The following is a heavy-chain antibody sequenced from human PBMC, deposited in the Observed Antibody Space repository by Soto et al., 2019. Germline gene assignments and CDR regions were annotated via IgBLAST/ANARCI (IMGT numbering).Heavy chain of an antibody. CDR1: GFTYNSYD. CDR3: TRATFGVGMDL. Sequence: GGSLRLSCAAFGFTYNSYDMIWVRQVTGKGLERIASMGGAGAREYSGSVKGRFIISRDNAKNSLYLQMDSLRVADTGVYYCTRATFGVGMDLWGHGTPVTVSS. V-gene: IGHV3-13*01. CDR2: MGGAGAR. J-gene: IGHJ6*02. D-gene: IGHD3-10*01.